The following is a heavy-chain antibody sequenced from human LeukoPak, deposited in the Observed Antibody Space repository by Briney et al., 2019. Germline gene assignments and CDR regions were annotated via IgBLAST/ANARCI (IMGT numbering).Heavy chain of an antibody. CDR1: GYTLTELS. CDR3: ADREGSKGAFDI. D-gene: IGHD5-24*01. Sequence: ASVKVSCKVSGYTLTELSMHWVRQAPGKGLEWMGGFDPEDGETIYAQKFQGRVTMTEDTSTDTAYMELSSLRSEDTAVYYCADREGSKGAFDIWGQGTMVTVSS. CDR2: FDPEDGET. J-gene: IGHJ3*02. V-gene: IGHV1-24*01.